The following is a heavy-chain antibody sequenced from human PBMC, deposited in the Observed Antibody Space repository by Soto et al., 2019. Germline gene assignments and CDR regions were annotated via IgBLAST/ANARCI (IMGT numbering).Heavy chain of an antibody. J-gene: IGHJ6*02. D-gene: IGHD2-15*01. V-gene: IGHV1-18*01. CDR3: GRKCYIGNFGLDV. CDR2: ISISKGKT. CDR1: GYTFLNYD. Sequence: QVQLVQSGAEVKRPGASVKVSCKASGYTFLNYDVAWVRRAPGHGLEWLGWISISKGKTYYEQRLQGRVTMTTDTATSTAYMEVTFLRSDDTAVSFCGRKCYIGNFGLDVWGQGATVTVSS.